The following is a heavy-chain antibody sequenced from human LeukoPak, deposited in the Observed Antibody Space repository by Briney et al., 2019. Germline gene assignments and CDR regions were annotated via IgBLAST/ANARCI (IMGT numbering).Heavy chain of an antibody. CDR3: AKKSTGWFGESYYFDY. CDR2: ISYDGSNK. J-gene: IGHJ4*02. V-gene: IGHV3-30*18. D-gene: IGHD3-10*01. CDR1: GFTFSSYG. Sequence: GGSLRLSCAASGFTFSSYGMHWVRQALGKGLEWVAVISYDGSNKYYADSVKGRFTISRDNSKNTLYLQMNSLRAEDTAVYYCAKKSTGWFGESYYFDYWGQGTLVTVSS.